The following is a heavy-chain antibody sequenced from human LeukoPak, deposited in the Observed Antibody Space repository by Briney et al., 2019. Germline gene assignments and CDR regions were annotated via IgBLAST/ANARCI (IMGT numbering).Heavy chain of an antibody. CDR2: IKQDGSEK. Sequence: GGSLRLSCAASGYTFSNAWMSWVRQAPGKGLEWVANIKQDGSEKYYVDSVKGRFTISRDNAKNSLYLQMNSLRAEDTAVYYCAVGLVATTYYYYYMDVWGKGTTVTISS. D-gene: IGHD5-12*01. J-gene: IGHJ6*03. CDR3: AVGLVATTYYYYYMDV. CDR1: GYTFSNAW. V-gene: IGHV3-7*03.